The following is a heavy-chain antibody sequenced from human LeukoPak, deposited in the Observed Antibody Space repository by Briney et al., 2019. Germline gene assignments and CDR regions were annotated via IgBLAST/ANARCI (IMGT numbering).Heavy chain of an antibody. V-gene: IGHV1-18*01. Sequence: ASVKVSCKASGYTFSNFGISWVRQAPGQGLEWMGCISGNNENPNFGQKFQGRLTVTTDSSTSTAYMELRNLRSDDTAVYYCARDGTSTDDYLGQGALVTVSS. CDR2: ISGNNENP. D-gene: IGHD2-2*01. CDR1: GYTFSNFG. J-gene: IGHJ4*02. CDR3: ARDGTSTDDY.